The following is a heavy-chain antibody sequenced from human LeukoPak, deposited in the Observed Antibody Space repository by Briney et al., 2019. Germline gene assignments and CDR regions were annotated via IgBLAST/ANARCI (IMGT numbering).Heavy chain of an antibody. D-gene: IGHD3-10*01. Sequence: SETLSLTCTISGGSISSYYWGWIRQPPGKGLEWIGYIYYTGSTNCNPSLRSRVTISVDSSKNQFSLKVNSVTAADTAVYYCARGDYFGSGLGDWGQGTLVTVCS. CDR3: ARGDYFGSGLGD. J-gene: IGHJ4*02. CDR1: GGSISSYY. V-gene: IGHV4-59*01. CDR2: IYYTGST.